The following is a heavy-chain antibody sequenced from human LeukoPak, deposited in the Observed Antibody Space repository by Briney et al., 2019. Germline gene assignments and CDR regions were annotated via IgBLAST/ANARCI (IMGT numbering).Heavy chain of an antibody. V-gene: IGHV3-23*01. J-gene: IGHJ4*02. CDR1: GFTFRSYA. Sequence: GGSLRLSCAASGFTFRSYAMSWVRQARGKGVEGVSGISGSGGSTYYADCVKGGFTISRDNEKNTVYLQMTSLRAEDTAVYYCATSLGGPDYWRQGTLVTVSS. D-gene: IGHD3-10*01. CDR3: ATSLGGPDY. CDR2: ISGSGGST.